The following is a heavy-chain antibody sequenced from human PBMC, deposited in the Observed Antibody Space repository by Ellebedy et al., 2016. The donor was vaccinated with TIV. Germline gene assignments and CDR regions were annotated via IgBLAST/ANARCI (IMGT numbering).Heavy chain of an antibody. V-gene: IGHV4-39*07. D-gene: IGHD1-26*01. CDR2: IYYSGST. Sequence: SETLSLXXTVSGGSISSSSYYWGWIRQPPGKGLEWIGSIYYSGSTYYNPSLKSRVTISVDTSKNQFSLKLSSVTAADTAVYYCARDRGSPTNFDYWGQGTLVTVSS. CDR1: GGSISSSSYY. J-gene: IGHJ4*02. CDR3: ARDRGSPTNFDY.